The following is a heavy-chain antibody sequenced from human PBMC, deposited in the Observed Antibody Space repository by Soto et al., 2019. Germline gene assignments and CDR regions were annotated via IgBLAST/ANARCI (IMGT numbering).Heavy chain of an antibody. Sequence: QVQLVQSGAEVKKPGASVRVSCKTSGFTFRVYGITWVRQAPGQGLEWMGWISANNGDTHYAQKFQGRVTLTTDSSTSTAYMEVRSLGSDATAVYYWARKGTGAPVDYLGQGTLVTVSS. V-gene: IGHV1-18*01. CDR2: ISANNGDT. D-gene: IGHD2-8*02. J-gene: IGHJ4*02. CDR3: ARKGTGAPVDY. CDR1: GFTFRVYG.